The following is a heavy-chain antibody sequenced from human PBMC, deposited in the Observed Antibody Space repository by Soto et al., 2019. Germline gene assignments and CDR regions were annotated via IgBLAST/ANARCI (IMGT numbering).Heavy chain of an antibody. Sequence: DVQLLESGGGLVQPGGSLRLSCAASGFTFRSYSMSWVRQAPGKGLEWVSVISGSGISTHYADSVKGRFTVSRDNSKNKLYLKMHSLRAEDTAVYNCAKEYVGPDWYFDLWGRGTLVTVSS. CDR1: GFTFRSYS. J-gene: IGHJ2*01. D-gene: IGHD3-16*01. CDR2: ISGSGIST. CDR3: AKEYVGPDWYFDL. V-gene: IGHV3-23*01.